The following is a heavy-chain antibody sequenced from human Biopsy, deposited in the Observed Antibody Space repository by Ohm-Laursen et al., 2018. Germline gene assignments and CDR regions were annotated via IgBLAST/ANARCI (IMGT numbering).Heavy chain of an antibody. CDR3: AKAGPARNGYYTGFVVDGCDS. CDR2: ISGSGDTT. D-gene: IGHD3-3*01. V-gene: IGHV3-23*01. J-gene: IGHJ4*02. Sequence: GSLRLSCAASGISFSRSAMNWVRQAPGKGLEWVSAISGSGDTTYYADSVKGRFTISRDNSKNTVSLQMNSLRAEDTALYYCAKAGPARNGYYTGFVVDGCDSWGQGTLVTVSS. CDR1: GISFSRSA.